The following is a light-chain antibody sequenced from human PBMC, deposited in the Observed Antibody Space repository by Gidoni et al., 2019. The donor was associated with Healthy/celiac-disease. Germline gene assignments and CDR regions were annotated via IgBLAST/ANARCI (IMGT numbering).Light chain of an antibody. V-gene: IGLV3-1*01. CDR3: QAWDSSTGVV. Sequence: SYELTQPPSVSVSPGQTASITCSGDKLGDKYACWYQQKPGQSPVLVIYQDSKRPSGIPERFSGSNSGNTATLPISGTQAMDEADYYCQAWDSSTGVVFGGGTKLTVL. J-gene: IGLJ2*01. CDR2: QDS. CDR1: KLGDKY.